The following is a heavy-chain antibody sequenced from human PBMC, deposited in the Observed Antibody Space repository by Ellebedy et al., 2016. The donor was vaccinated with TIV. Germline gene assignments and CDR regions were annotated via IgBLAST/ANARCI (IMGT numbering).Heavy chain of an antibody. Sequence: SETLSLXCTVSGYSISSGYYWGWLRQPPGKGLEWIGSIYHSGSTYYNPSLKSRVTISVDTSKNQFSLKLSSVTAADTAVYYCAREFKSGSYSRGDGMDVWGQGTTVTVSS. CDR3: AREFKSGSYSRGDGMDV. D-gene: IGHD3-10*01. J-gene: IGHJ6*02. CDR1: GYSISSGYY. V-gene: IGHV4-38-2*02. CDR2: IYHSGST.